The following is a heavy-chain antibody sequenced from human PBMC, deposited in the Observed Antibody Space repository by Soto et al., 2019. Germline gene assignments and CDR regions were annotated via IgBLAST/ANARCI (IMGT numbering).Heavy chain of an antibody. CDR2: IIPIFGTA. D-gene: IGHD3-10*01. V-gene: IGHV1-69*01. Sequence: QVQLVQSGAEVKKPGSSVKVSCKASGGTFSSYAISWVRQAPGQGLEWMGGIIPIFGTANYAQKFQGRVTITADESMSTAYMELSSLRSEDTAVYYCARSITMVRGVIIEVFYYGMDVWGQGTTVTVSS. CDR3: ARSITMVRGVIIEVFYYGMDV. J-gene: IGHJ6*02. CDR1: GGTFSSYA.